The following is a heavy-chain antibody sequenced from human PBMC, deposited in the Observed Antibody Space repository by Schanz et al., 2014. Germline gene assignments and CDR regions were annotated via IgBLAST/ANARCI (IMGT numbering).Heavy chain of an antibody. CDR2: ISNNGDST. V-gene: IGHV3-64D*06. Sequence: EVQLVESGGGLVQPGGSLRLSCSASGFTFSTFAMHWVRQAPGKGLEYISAISNNGDSTYYADSMKGRFTISRDNSKNTLFLQMSSLRVDDMAVYYCGRAGTGMAGWYFELWGHGTLVTGSS. CDR1: GFTFSTFA. CDR3: GRAGTGMAGWYFEL. D-gene: IGHD5-18*01. J-gene: IGHJ2*01.